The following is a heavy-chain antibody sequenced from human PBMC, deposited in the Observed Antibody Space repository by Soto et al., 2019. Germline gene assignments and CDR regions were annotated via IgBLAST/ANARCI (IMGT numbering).Heavy chain of an antibody. CDR3: ARGLFGQQWLVGFHT. Sequence: QVHLVQSGAEVKKPGSSVKVSCKASGGSFSNYIFAWVRQAPGQGLEWMGGTIPMFATAQYAQKLQGRVTITADESTSTVYMDLTSLTSDDTAVYYCARGLFGQQWLVGFHTWGQGTLVTVSS. CDR1: GGSFSNYI. D-gene: IGHD6-19*01. J-gene: IGHJ5*02. V-gene: IGHV1-69*01. CDR2: TIPMFATA.